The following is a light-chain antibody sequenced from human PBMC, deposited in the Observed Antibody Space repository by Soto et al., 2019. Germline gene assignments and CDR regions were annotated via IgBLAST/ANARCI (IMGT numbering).Light chain of an antibody. CDR3: SSYTSSSTYV. CDR1: SSDVGGYNY. V-gene: IGLV2-14*01. CDR2: DVS. Sequence: QSALTQPASVSGSPGQSITISCTGTSSDVGGYNYVSWYQQHPAKDPKLMIYDVSNRPSGVSNRFSGSKSGNTASLTISGLQAEDEADYYCSSYTSSSTYVFGTGTKVTVL. J-gene: IGLJ1*01.